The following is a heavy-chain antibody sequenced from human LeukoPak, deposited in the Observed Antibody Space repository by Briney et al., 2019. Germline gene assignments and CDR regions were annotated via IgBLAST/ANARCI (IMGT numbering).Heavy chain of an antibody. D-gene: IGHD3-22*01. V-gene: IGHV3-23*01. CDR3: AKDPHTYYYDSSGYFYIY. CDR1: GFTFSSYA. J-gene: IGHJ4*02. Sequence: GGSLRLSCAASGFTFSSYAMSWVRQAPGKGLEWVSAISGSGGSTYYADSVKGRFTISRDNSKNTLYLQMNSLRAKDTAVYYCAKDPHTYYYDSSGYFYIYWGQGTLVTVSS. CDR2: ISGSGGST.